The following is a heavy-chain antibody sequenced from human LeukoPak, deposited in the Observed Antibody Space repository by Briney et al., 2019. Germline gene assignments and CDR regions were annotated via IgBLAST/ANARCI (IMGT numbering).Heavy chain of an antibody. V-gene: IGHV4-39*01. D-gene: IGHD6-6*01. CDR1: GGSISSNTYY. CDR2: IYYSGST. CDR3: ARHRAYSSSSPFDY. J-gene: IGHJ4*02. Sequence: PSETLSLTCTVSGGSISSNTYYWGWIRQPPGKGLEWIGSIYYSGSTYYNPSLKSRVTMFVDMPKNQFSLRLSSVTAANTAVYYCARHRAYSSSSPFDYWGQGTLVTVSS.